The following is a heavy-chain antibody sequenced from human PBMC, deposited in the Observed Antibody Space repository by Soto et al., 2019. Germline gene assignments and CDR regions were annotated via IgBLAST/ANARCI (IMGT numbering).Heavy chain of an antibody. CDR2: IFYSGNT. V-gene: IGHV4-61*08. Sequence: SETLSLTCTVSGGSVSSGGYSWSWIRQPPGKGLEWIGYIFYSGNTNYNPSLKSRVTISVDMSKNQFSLKLSSVTAADTAVYFCARNPLRLPFDSWGQGALVTVSS. J-gene: IGHJ4*02. CDR1: GGSVSSGGYS. CDR3: ARNPLRLPFDS.